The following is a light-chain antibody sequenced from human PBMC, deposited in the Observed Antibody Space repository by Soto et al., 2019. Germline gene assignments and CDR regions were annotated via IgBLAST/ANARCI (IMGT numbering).Light chain of an antibody. CDR2: EVS. CDR3: SSYSISTAYL. J-gene: IGLJ1*01. Sequence: QSVLTQPASVSGSPGQSSTISFTGTGSDVGGYDYVSWYQLHPGKAPKLMIFEVSNRPSGVSYRFSGSKSGNTASLTISGLQAEDEADYFCSSYSISTAYLFGTGTKV. V-gene: IGLV2-14*01. CDR1: GSDVGGYDY.